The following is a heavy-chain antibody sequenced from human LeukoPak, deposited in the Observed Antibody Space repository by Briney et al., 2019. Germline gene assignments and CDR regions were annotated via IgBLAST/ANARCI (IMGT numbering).Heavy chain of an antibody. D-gene: IGHD1-26*01. J-gene: IGHJ6*03. Sequence: PSETLSLTCTVSGGSISSYYWSWIRQPAGKGLEWIGRIYTSGSTNYNPSLKSRVTMSVDTSKNQFSLKLSSVTAADTAVYYCARSLVGATIDYYYYYMDVWGKGTTVTVSS. CDR2: IYTSGST. V-gene: IGHV4-4*07. CDR1: GGSISSYY. CDR3: ARSLVGATIDYYYYYMDV.